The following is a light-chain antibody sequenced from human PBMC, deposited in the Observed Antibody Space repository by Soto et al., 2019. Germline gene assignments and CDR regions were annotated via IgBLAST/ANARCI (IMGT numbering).Light chain of an antibody. CDR3: QSYNDWPFT. CDR2: GAS. Sequence: EIVMTQSPATLSVSPRERVTNSCRASESLSTYLAWYQQKPGQAPRLLIYGASTKATGIPARFSGSGSATDFTLTISSLQSEDFAVYYCQSYNDWPFTFGQGTKVDIK. CDR1: ESLSTY. V-gene: IGKV3-15*01. J-gene: IGKJ2*01.